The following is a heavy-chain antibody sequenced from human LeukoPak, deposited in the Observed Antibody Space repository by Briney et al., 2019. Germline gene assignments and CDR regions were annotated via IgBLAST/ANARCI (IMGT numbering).Heavy chain of an antibody. CDR3: ALRPLAGAAAGTSYFDY. J-gene: IGHJ4*02. CDR2: INHSGST. CDR1: GGSFSGYY. V-gene: IGHV4-34*01. D-gene: IGHD6-13*01. Sequence: PSETLSLTCAVYGGSFSGYYWSWIRQPPGKGLEWIGEINHSGSTNYNPSLKSRVTISVDTSKNQFSLKLSSVSTAETVVYYCALRPLAGAAAGTSYFDYWGQGTLVTVSS.